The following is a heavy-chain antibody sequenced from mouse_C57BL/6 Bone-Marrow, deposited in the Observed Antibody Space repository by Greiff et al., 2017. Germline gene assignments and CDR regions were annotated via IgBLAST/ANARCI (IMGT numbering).Heavy chain of an antibody. CDR1: GFTFSDYG. D-gene: IGHD2-4*01. CDR2: ISSGSSTI. J-gene: IGHJ1*03. Sequence: EVKVVESGGGLVKPGGSLKLSCAASGFTFSDYGMHWVRQAPEKGLEWVAYISSGSSTIYYADTVKGRFTIYRDNAKNNLFLQMTSLRSEDTAMYYCARRGLRPLYWYFDVWGTGTTVTVSS. V-gene: IGHV5-17*01. CDR3: ARRGLRPLYWYFDV.